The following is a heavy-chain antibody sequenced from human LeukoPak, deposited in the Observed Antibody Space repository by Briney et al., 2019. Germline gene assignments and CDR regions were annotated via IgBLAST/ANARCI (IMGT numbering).Heavy chain of an antibody. J-gene: IGHJ4*02. D-gene: IGHD3-16*01. CDR2: ISYDGSNK. CDR3: AKGSGGY. Sequence: GSLRLSCAASGFTFSSYGMHWVRQAPGKGLEWVAVISYDGSNKYYADSVKGRFTISRDNSKNTLYLQMNSLRAEDTAVYYCAKGSGGYWGQGTLVTVSS. V-gene: IGHV3-30*18. CDR1: GFTFSSYG.